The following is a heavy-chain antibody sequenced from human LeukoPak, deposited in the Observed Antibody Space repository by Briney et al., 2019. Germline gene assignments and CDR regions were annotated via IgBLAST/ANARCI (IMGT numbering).Heavy chain of an antibody. J-gene: IGHJ4*02. D-gene: IGHD6-19*01. CDR1: GGSFSGYY. CDR2: INHSGST. CDR3: ARGSPRYSSGWYNYFDY. Sequence: SETLSLTCAVYGGSFSGYYWIWIRQPPGKGLEWIGEINHSGSTNYNPSLKSRVTISVDTSKNQFSLKLSSVTAADTAVYYCARGSPRYSSGWYNYFDYWGQGTLVTVSS. V-gene: IGHV4-34*01.